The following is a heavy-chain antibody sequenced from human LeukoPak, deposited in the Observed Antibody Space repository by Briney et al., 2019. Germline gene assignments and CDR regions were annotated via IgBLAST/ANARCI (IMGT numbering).Heavy chain of an antibody. Sequence: GRSLRLSCAASGFTFSSYGMHWVRQAPGKGLEWVVVIWNDGSNKYYADSVKGRFTISRDSSKNTVYLQMNSLRAEDTAVYYCATRSPALDYWGQGTLVTVSS. J-gene: IGHJ4*02. CDR1: GFTFSSYG. CDR3: ATRSPALDY. CDR2: IWNDGSNK. D-gene: IGHD2-2*01. V-gene: IGHV3-33*08.